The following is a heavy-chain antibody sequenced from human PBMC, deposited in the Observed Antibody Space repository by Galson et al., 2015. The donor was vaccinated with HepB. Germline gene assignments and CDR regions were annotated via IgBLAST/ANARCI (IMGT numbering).Heavy chain of an antibody. J-gene: IGHJ4*02. CDR2: ISGYNRNT. V-gene: IGHV1-18*04. D-gene: IGHD3-10*01. CDR1: GYIFSDYG. Sequence: QSGAEVKKPGESLRIFCKASGYIFSDYGISWVRQAPGQGLEWEGWISGYNRNTNYAQKLQGRVTMTKDKSTNTVYMELRNLTSDDTAVYYCAKASDDYYGSGSYFGDSWGQGTLVTVSS. CDR3: AKASDDYYGSGSYFGDS.